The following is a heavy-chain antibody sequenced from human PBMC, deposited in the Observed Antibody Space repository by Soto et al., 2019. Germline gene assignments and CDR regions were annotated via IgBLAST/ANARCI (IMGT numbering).Heavy chain of an antibody. CDR2: ISYDGSNK. Sequence: QVQLVESGGGVVQPGRSLGLSCEVSGFPFSPYTMHWVRQGPGKGLEWVAVISYDGSNKYYAASVKGRFTISRDNSKNTLYLQMNSLRPEDTSVYYWARGGGFCGGDCYKGGVDYWGQGTLVTVSS. J-gene: IGHJ4*02. CDR3: ARGGGFCGGDCYKGGVDY. V-gene: IGHV3-30-3*01. CDR1: GFPFSPYT. D-gene: IGHD2-21*02.